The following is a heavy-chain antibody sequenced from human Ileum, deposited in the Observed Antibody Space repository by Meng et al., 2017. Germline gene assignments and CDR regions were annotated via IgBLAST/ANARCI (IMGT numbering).Heavy chain of an antibody. CDR1: GFTFRSYW. CDR3: ARINYVEDS. V-gene: IGHV3-74*01. J-gene: IGHJ4*02. CDR2: INSDETST. Sequence: EVQVVEAGGGLVQPGGSLRLSCAASGFTFRSYWMHWVRQTPGKGLVWVSRINSDETSTSYADSVKGRFTISRDNAKNTLYLQMNSLRVEDTGIYYCARINYVEDSWGQGTLVTVSS. D-gene: IGHD3-16*01.